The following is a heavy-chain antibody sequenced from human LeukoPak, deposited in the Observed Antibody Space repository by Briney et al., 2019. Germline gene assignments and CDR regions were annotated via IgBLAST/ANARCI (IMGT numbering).Heavy chain of an antibody. Sequence: VASVKVSCKASGCTFTGYYMHLVRQAPGQGLEWMGWINPNSGGTNYAQKFQGRVTMTRDTSISTAYMELSRLRSDDTAVYYCARAEYNWNGFDYWGQGTLVTVSS. J-gene: IGHJ4*02. CDR1: GCTFTGYY. V-gene: IGHV1-2*02. CDR3: ARAEYNWNGFDY. D-gene: IGHD1-1*01. CDR2: INPNSGGT.